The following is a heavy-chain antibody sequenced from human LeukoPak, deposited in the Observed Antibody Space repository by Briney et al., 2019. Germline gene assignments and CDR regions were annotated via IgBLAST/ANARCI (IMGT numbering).Heavy chain of an antibody. J-gene: IGHJ4*02. CDR2: ISSSRSYI. CDR3: ARDTDDGYCSGGSCPVY. Sequence: PGGSLRLSCAASGFTFSSYSMNWVRQAPGKGLEWVSCISSSRSYIYYADSVKGRFTISRDNAKNSLYLQMNSLRAEDTAVYYCARDTDDGYCSGGSCPVYWGQGILVTVSS. D-gene: IGHD2-15*01. V-gene: IGHV3-21*01. CDR1: GFTFSSYS.